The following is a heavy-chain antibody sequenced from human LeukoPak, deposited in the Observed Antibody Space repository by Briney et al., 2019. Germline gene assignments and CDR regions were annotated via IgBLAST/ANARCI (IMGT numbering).Heavy chain of an antibody. Sequence: GGSLRLSCAASGFPFSSYTMNWVRRAPGKGLEWVSSINSISTYIYYADSVKGRFTVSRDNAKTSLYLQMNSLRAEDTAVYYCAKDANYYDGRGIPVKFDYWGQGTLVTVSS. V-gene: IGHV3-21*01. CDR1: GFPFSSYT. CDR2: INSISTYI. CDR3: AKDANYYDGRGIPVKFDY. D-gene: IGHD3-22*01. J-gene: IGHJ4*02.